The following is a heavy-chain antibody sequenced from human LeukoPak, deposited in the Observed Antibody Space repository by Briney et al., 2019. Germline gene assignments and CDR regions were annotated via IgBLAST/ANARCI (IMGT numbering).Heavy chain of an antibody. V-gene: IGHV3-30*18. J-gene: IGHJ4*02. Sequence: PGGSLRLSCAASGFTFSSYGMHWVRQAPGKGPEWVAVISYDGSNKYYADSVKGRFTISRDNSKNTLYLQMNSLRAEDTAVYYCAKVGLVAGDLGDYFGYWGQGTLVTVSS. CDR3: AKVGLVAGDLGDYFGY. CDR2: ISYDGSNK. D-gene: IGHD6-19*01. CDR1: GFTFSSYG.